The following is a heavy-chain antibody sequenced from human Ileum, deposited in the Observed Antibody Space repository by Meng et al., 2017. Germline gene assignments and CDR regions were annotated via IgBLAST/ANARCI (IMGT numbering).Heavy chain of an antibody. CDR2: IIPILGIA. Sequence: QVQLVQSGSEVKKPGFSVKVSCQASGGTFSSYTTSWVRQAPGQGLEWMGRIIPILGIANYAQKFQGRVTITADKSTSTAYMELSSLRSEDTAVYYCARSSLGWPFLPFDYWGQGTLVTVSS. CDR1: GGTFSSYT. D-gene: IGHD3-3*01. CDR3: ARSSLGWPFLPFDY. J-gene: IGHJ4*02. V-gene: IGHV1-69*02.